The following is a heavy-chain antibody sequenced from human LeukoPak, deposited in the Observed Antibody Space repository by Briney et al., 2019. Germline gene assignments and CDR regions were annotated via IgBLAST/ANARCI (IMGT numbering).Heavy chain of an antibody. CDR1: GGSFSGYH. CDR2: INHSGST. V-gene: IGHV4-34*01. J-gene: IGHJ4*02. D-gene: IGHD1-26*01. Sequence: SETLSLTCAVYGGSFSGYHWSWIRQPPGKGLEWIGEINHSGSTNYNPSLKSRVTISVDTSKNQFPLKLSSVTAADTAVYYCAREAGRGSWRAIIDYWGQGTLVTVSS. CDR3: AREAGRGSWRAIIDY.